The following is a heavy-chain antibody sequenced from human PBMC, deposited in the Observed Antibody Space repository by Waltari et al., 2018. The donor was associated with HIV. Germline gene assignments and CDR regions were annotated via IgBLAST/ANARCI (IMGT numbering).Heavy chain of an antibody. J-gene: IGHJ4*02. CDR3: ARQHREVVAAPWEWQY. D-gene: IGHD1-26*01. CDR1: GYTFSLYW. V-gene: IGHV5-51*01. Sequence: EVQLVQSGAEVKKPGESLKISGTGSGYTFSLYWIGWVRQMPGKGLEWMGLIVPGDSDTRYRPSFQGQVTISAAKSSSTVYLQWSSLKASDTATYFCARQHREVVAAPWEWQYWGQGTLGTVSP. CDR2: IVPGDSDT.